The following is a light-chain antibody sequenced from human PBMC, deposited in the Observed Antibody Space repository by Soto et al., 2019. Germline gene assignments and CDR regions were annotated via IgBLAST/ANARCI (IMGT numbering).Light chain of an antibody. J-gene: IGKJ2*01. V-gene: IGKV1-39*01. Sequence: DIQMTQSPSSLSASVGDTVTITCRASQSISVNLNWYQQKPGKVPKLLIYAASYLQSGVPSRFSGSGSETDFALTISSLQPEDFATYYCQQSYITPYTFGQGTKLDIK. CDR2: AAS. CDR1: QSISVN. CDR3: QQSYITPYT.